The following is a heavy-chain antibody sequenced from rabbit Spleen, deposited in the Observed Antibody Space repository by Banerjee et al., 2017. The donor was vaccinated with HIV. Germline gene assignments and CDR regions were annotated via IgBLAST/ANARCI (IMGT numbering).Heavy chain of an antibody. CDR3: ARDAGTSFSTYGMDL. CDR2: INIVTGKS. D-gene: IGHD8-1*01. V-gene: IGHV1S45*01. Sequence: EQLEESGGGLVKPEGSLTLTCKASGVSLNDKDVMCWVRQAPGKGLEWIACINIVTGKSVYASWAKGRFMMSRTSSTTVTLQMTSLTVADTATYFCARDAGTSFSTYGMDLWGPGTLVTVS. CDR1: GVSLNDKDV. J-gene: IGHJ6*01.